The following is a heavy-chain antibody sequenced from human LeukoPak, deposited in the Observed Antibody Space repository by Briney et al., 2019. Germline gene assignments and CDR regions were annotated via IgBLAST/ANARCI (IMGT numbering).Heavy chain of an antibody. CDR3: AQKAPYSPGYSQD. Sequence: PSETLSLTCTASGGSITSYYWTWIRQPPGKGLEWIGYIYHSGTTNYNPSLKSRVTISVDTSKNQFSLKLSSVTAADTAVYYCAQKAPYSPGYSQDWGQGTLVTVSS. CDR2: IYHSGTT. V-gene: IGHV4-59*01. D-gene: IGHD2-15*01. J-gene: IGHJ1*01. CDR1: GGSITSYY.